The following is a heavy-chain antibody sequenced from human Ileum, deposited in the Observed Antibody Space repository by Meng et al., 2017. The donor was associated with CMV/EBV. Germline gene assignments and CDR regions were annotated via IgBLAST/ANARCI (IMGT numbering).Heavy chain of an antibody. J-gene: IGHJ6*02. CDR1: GFTFDGYG. Sequence: SLKISCAASGFTFDGYGMQWVRQTPGKGLEWVSGVSWSSGSIGYADSVKGRFTISRDSAKNSLYVQMNSLRAEDMAVYYCAKDSAGSYGRHYYYGMDVWGQGTTVTVSS. D-gene: IGHD1-26*01. V-gene: IGHV3-9*03. CDR2: VSWSSGSI. CDR3: AKDSAGSYGRHYYYGMDV.